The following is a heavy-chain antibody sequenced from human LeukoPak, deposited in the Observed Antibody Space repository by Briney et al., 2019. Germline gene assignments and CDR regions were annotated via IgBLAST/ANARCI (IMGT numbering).Heavy chain of an antibody. Sequence: SETLSLTCTVSGGSISSNSYYWSWIRQPAGKGLEWIGRIYTSGSTNYNPSLKSRVTISVDTSKSQFSLKLNSVTAADTAVYYCVRDRRDMVRGINIVRQYHYYYYMDVWGKGTTVIVSS. CDR2: IYTSGST. V-gene: IGHV4-61*02. J-gene: IGHJ6*03. CDR3: VRDRRDMVRGINIVRQYHYYYYMDV. D-gene: IGHD3-10*01. CDR1: GGSISSNSYY.